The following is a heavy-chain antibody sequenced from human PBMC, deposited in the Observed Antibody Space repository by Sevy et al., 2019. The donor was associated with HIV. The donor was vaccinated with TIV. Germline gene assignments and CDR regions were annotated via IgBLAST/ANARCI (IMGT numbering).Heavy chain of an antibody. J-gene: IGHJ4*02. D-gene: IGHD2-8*01. Sequence: GGSLRLSCAVSGFSFSHYAFHWVRQAPGKGLEWVSLISYDGTYKYYADSVKGRFTISRDNSKNTLYLQMNSQRGNDTAVYYCARVAVSYCTNDCYHRFDYWGPGALVTVSS. CDR3: ARVAVSYCTNDCYHRFDY. CDR1: GFSFSHYA. CDR2: ISYDGTYK. V-gene: IGHV3-30-3*01.